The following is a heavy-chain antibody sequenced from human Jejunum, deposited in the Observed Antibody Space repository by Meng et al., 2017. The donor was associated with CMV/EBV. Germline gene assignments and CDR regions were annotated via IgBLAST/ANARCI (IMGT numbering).Heavy chain of an antibody. CDR1: GFTFSSDW. CDR2: IGQDGSEN. Sequence: SCAVSGFTFSSDWMTWVRQAPGKGLEWVANIGQDGSENQYVGSVKGRFTVSRDNDKNSLFLQMSNVRVEDTAVYYCVRGKGSHDYWGQGTLVTVSS. D-gene: IGHD6-19*01. CDR3: VRGKGSHDY. J-gene: IGHJ4*02. V-gene: IGHV3-7*01.